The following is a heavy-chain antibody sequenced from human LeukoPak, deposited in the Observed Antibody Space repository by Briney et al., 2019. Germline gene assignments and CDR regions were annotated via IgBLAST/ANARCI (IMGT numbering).Heavy chain of an antibody. V-gene: IGHV4-39*01. Sequence: SETLSLTCTVSGGSISSSSYYWGWIRQPPGKGLEWIGSIYYSGSTYYNPSLKSRVTISVDTSKNQFSLKLSSVTAADTAVYYCARSDLLGDSSGYSFDYWGQGTLVTVS. J-gene: IGHJ4*02. D-gene: IGHD3-22*01. CDR2: IYYSGST. CDR3: ARSDLLGDSSGYSFDY. CDR1: GGSISSSSYY.